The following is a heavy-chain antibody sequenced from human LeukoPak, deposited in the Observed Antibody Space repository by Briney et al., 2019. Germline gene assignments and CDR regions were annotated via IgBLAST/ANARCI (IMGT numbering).Heavy chain of an antibody. CDR3: ARDSSGSYGDAFDI. Sequence: GRSLRLSCAASGFTFSSYAMHWVRQAPGKGLEWVAVISYDGSNKYYADSVKGRFTISRDNSKNTLYLQMNSLRAEDTAVYYCARDSSGSYGDAFDIWGQGTMVTVSS. J-gene: IGHJ3*02. D-gene: IGHD1-26*01. CDR1: GFTFSSYA. V-gene: IGHV3-30-3*01. CDR2: ISYDGSNK.